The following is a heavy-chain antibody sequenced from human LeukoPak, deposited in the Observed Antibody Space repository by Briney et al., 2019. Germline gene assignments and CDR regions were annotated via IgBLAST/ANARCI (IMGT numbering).Heavy chain of an antibody. CDR3: AKDLAQLWLHYHYYYMDV. D-gene: IGHD5-18*01. Sequence: TGGSLRLSCAASGFTFSSYGMHWVRQAPGKGLEWVAFIRYDGSNKYYSDSVKGRFTISRDNSKNTLYLQMNSLRAEDTAVYYCAKDLAQLWLHYHYYYMDVWGKGTTVTVSS. CDR2: IRYDGSNK. CDR1: GFTFSSYG. V-gene: IGHV3-30*02. J-gene: IGHJ6*03.